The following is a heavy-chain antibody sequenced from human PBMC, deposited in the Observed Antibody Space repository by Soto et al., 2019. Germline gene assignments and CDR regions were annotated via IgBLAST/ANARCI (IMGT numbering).Heavy chain of an antibody. CDR1: GYIFTAYS. CDR2: FNPNSGDT. Sequence: ASVKVSCKASGYIFTAYSMHWVRQAPGQGLEWVGWFNPNSGDTIYAQKFQGRVTLTGDTSISTAYMELYSLTSDDTAVYYCAREASAVISLDYWGQGTLVTVSX. D-gene: IGHD6-19*01. CDR3: AREASAVISLDY. V-gene: IGHV1-2*02. J-gene: IGHJ4*02.